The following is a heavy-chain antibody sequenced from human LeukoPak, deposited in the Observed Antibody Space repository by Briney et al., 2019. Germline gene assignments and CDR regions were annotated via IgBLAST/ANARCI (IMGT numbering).Heavy chain of an antibody. V-gene: IGHV1-69*05. D-gene: IGHD1-26*01. J-gene: IGHJ3*02. Sequence: SVKVSYKASGGTISSSAISWVRQAPGQGLKWMGQVIPIFGTANYAQKFQGRVTITTDESTSTAYMELSSLRSEDTAVYYCARAPRSYALYSGSYWSAFDIWGQGTMVTVSS. CDR2: VIPIFGTA. CDR1: GGTISSSA. CDR3: ARAPRSYALYSGSYWSAFDI.